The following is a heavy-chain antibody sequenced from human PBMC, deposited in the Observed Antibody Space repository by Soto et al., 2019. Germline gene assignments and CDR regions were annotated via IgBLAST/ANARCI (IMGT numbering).Heavy chain of an antibody. CDR1: GFTFSSYA. J-gene: IGHJ4*02. D-gene: IGHD2-21*01. CDR2: ISGSGGST. Sequence: PGGSLRLSCAASGFTFSSYAMSWVRQAPGKGLEWVSAISGSGGSTYYADSVKGRFTISRDNSKNTLYLQMNSLRAEDTAVYYCAKVPSGPYREYYFDYWGQGTLVNVSS. CDR3: AKVPSGPYREYYFDY. V-gene: IGHV3-23*01.